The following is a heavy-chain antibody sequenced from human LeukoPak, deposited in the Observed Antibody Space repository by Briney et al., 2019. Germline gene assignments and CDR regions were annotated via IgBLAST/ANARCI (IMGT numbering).Heavy chain of an antibody. CDR3: ARLGGPYYYDSSGEN. D-gene: IGHD3-22*01. Sequence: ASVMVSCKASGYTFTGYYMHWVRQAPGQGLEWMGWINPNSGGTNYAQKFQGRVTMTRDTSISTAYMELSRLRSDDTAVYFCARLGGPYYYDSSGENWGQGTLVTASS. J-gene: IGHJ4*02. CDR1: GYTFTGYY. CDR2: INPNSGGT. V-gene: IGHV1-2*02.